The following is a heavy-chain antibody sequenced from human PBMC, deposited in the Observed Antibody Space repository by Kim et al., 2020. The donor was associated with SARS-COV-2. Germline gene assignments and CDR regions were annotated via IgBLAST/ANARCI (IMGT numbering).Heavy chain of an antibody. V-gene: IGHV4-30-2*01. CDR1: GGSISSGGYS. D-gene: IGHD4-17*01. J-gene: IGHJ2*01. CDR2: IYHSGST. CDR3: ARGDRFRGYGDSDYWYFDL. Sequence: SETLSLTCAVSGGSISSGGYSWSWIRQPPGKGLEWIGYIYHSGSTYYNPSLKSRVTISVDRSKNQFSLKLSSVTAADTAVYYCARGDRFRGYGDSDYWYFDLWGRGTLVTVSS.